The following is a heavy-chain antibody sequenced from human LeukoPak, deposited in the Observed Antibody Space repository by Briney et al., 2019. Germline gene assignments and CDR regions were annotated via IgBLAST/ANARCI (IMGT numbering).Heavy chain of an antibody. CDR1: GLTFSKAW. J-gene: IGHJ4*02. CDR2: IKSNDDGGKT. D-gene: IGHD3-22*01. V-gene: IGHV3-15*01. CDR3: STYRWQYDSSAYDY. Sequence: GGSLRLSCAASGLTFSKAWMSWVRHATGRGLEWLGRIKSNDDGGKTYYAAPVQGRITISRDDSQNTLYLQMDSLKAEDTAVYYCSTYRWQYDSSAYDYWGQGTLVAVSS.